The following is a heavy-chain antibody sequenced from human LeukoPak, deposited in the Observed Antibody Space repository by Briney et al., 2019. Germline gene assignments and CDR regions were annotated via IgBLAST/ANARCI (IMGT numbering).Heavy chain of an antibody. V-gene: IGHV4-59*08. CDR3: ARTTGRDAFDI. CDR2: IYHSGST. D-gene: IGHD1-26*01. J-gene: IGHJ3*02. CDR1: GGSISSHY. Sequence: PSETLSLTCTVSGGSISSHYWSWIRQPPGKRLEWIGSIYHSGSTYYNPSLKSRVTISVDTSKNQFSLKLSSVTAADTAVYYCARTTGRDAFDIWGQGTMVTVSS.